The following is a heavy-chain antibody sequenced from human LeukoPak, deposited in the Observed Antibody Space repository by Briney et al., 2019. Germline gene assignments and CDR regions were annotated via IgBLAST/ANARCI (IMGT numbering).Heavy chain of an antibody. CDR1: GGTFSSYA. V-gene: IGHV1-69*13. Sequence: GASVKVSCKASGGTFSSYAISWVRQAPGQGLGWMGGIIPIVGTANYAQKFQGRVTSTADESTSTAYMELSSLRSEDTAVYYCARLSIRRSYYYYGMDVWGQGTTVTVSS. CDR3: ARLSIRRSYYYYGMDV. J-gene: IGHJ6*02. D-gene: IGHD3-10*01. CDR2: IIPIVGTA.